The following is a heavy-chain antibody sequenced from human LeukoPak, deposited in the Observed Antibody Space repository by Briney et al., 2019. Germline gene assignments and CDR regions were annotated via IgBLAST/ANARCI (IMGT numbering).Heavy chain of an antibody. J-gene: IGHJ4*02. CDR3: ATGGGRNKVGY. CDR2: IHPTGSA. V-gene: IGHV4-31*03. D-gene: IGHD1-14*01. CDR1: GGSISSGTSY. Sequence: SQTLSLTCTVSGGSISSGTSYWNWIRQHPGKGLEWIGCIHPTGSAHYNPSLLGRVTISVDTSKNHFSLNLNSVTAADTAVYYCATGGGRNKVGYWGQGTLVTVSS.